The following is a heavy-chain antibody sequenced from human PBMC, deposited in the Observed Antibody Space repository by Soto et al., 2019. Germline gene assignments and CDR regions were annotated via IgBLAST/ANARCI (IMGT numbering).Heavy chain of an antibody. Sequence: SETLSRTCTVSGGSISSYYWSWIRQPPGKGLEWIGYIYYSGSIFYNPSLESRVTISVDMSKNQFSLRLSSVTAADTALYYCARDDYRHGYYYGLDVWGQGTTVT. J-gene: IGHJ6*02. V-gene: IGHV4-59*01. CDR2: IYYSGSI. D-gene: IGHD5-12*01. CDR1: GGSISSYY. CDR3: ARDDYRHGYYYGLDV.